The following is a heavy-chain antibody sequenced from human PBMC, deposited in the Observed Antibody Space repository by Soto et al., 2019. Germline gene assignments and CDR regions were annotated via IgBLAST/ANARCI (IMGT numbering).Heavy chain of an antibody. CDR2: IIPIFGTA. CDR3: AREEGDDILTGENWFDP. V-gene: IGHV1-69*12. Sequence: QVQLVQSGAEVKKPGSSVKVSCKASGGTFSSYAISWVRRAPGQGLEWMGGIIPIFGTANYAQKFQGRVTITADESTSTAYMELSSLRSEDTAVYYCAREEGDDILTGENWFDPWGQGTLVTVSS. CDR1: GGTFSSYA. J-gene: IGHJ5*02. D-gene: IGHD3-9*01.